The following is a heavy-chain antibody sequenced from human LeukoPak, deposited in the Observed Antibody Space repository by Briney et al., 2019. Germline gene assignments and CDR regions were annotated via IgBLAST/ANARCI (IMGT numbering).Heavy chain of an antibody. CDR2: MSDDGRNI. D-gene: IGHD3-22*01. V-gene: IGHV3-30*04. CDR1: GFTFSSYA. J-gene: IGHJ3*02. CDR3: AKDDSSGYYYFDAFDI. Sequence: GRSLRLSCAASGFTFSSYAMYWVRQAPGKGLEWVAVMSDDGRNIYYADSVKGRFTISRDNAKNTLFLQMNSLRAEDTAVYYCAKDDSSGYYYFDAFDIWGQGTMVTVSS.